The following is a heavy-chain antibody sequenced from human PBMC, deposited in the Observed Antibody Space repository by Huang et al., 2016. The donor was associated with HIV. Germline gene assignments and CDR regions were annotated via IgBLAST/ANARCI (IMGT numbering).Heavy chain of an antibody. J-gene: IGHJ4*02. CDR1: GGSISSSSYY. Sequence: QLQLQESGPGLVKPSETLSLTCTVSGGSISSSSYYWGWIRQPPGKGLEWIGSSYYSGSTYYNPSLKSRVTISVDTSKNQFSLKLSSVTAADTAVYYCARRLRLGYYFDYWGQGTLVTVSS. D-gene: IGHD3-10*01. CDR3: ARRLRLGYYFDY. V-gene: IGHV4-39*01. CDR2: SYYSGST.